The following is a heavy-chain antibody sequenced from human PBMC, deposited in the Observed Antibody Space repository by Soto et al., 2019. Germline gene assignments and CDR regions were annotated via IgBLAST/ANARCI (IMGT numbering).Heavy chain of an antibody. J-gene: IGHJ3*02. Sequence: QLQLQESGSGLVKPSQTLSLTCAVSGGSISNGGYSWSWIRQPPGKGLEWIGYIFHSGNTYYNPSLNSRGTISVDWSKHQFSLNLSSVTAADTAVYYCARIDVDTDMDTVIAFDIWGQGTMVTVS. D-gene: IGHD5-18*01. CDR2: IFHSGNT. CDR3: ARIDVDTDMDTVIAFDI. CDR1: GGSISNGGYS. V-gene: IGHV4-30-2*01.